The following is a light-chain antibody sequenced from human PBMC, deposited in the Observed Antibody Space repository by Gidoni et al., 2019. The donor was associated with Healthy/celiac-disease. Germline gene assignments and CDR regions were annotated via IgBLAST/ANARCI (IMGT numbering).Light chain of an antibody. V-gene: IGLV3-1*01. J-gene: IGLJ2*01. CDR3: QAWDSSTVV. CDR2: QDS. CDR1: KLGDKY. Sequence: SYELTQPPSVSVSPGQTASIPCSGDKLGDKYACWYQQKPGQSPVLVIYQDSTRPSGIPARFSGSNSGNTATLTIRGTQAMDEADYYCQAWDSSTVVFGGGTKLTVL.